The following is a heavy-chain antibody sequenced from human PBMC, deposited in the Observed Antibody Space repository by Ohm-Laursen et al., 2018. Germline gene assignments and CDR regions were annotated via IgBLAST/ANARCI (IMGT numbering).Heavy chain of an antibody. CDR3: ANDWLQFRF. Sequence: GSLRLSCSASGFTFSGYGMSWVRQTPGKGLEWVSSISGNSDSTFYAESVKGRFTISRDNSKNTLYLQMNSLRAEDTAVYYCANDWLQFRFWGQGTLVTVSS. V-gene: IGHV3-23*01. CDR2: ISGNSDST. J-gene: IGHJ4*02. D-gene: IGHD5-24*01. CDR1: GFTFSGYG.